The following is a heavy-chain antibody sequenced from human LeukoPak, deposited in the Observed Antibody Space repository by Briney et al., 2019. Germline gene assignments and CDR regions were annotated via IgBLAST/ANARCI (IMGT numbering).Heavy chain of an antibody. CDR3: ARGLSWFGDQNWGGDY. D-gene: IGHD3-10*01. CDR2: IKEDGSDK. J-gene: IGHJ4*02. CDR1: GFSFSAST. V-gene: IGHV3-7*04. Sequence: GGSLRLSCAASGFSFSASTIHWVRQASGKGLEWVANIKEDGSDKYYVDSVKGRFTISRDNAKNSLYLQMNSLRAEDTAVYYCARGLSWFGDQNWGGDYWGQGTLVTVSS.